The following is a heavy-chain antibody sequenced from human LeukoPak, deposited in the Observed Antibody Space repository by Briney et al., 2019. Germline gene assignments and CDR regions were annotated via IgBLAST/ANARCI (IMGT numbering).Heavy chain of an antibody. CDR3: ARERIPGYFDL. Sequence: SETLSLTCTVSGDSISSYFYIWVRQPPGKGLEWIGYIYYSGNTNSNPSLKSRVTISLDTSKNQFSLKLSSVTAADTAVYYCARERIPGYFDLWGRGTLVTVSS. J-gene: IGHJ2*01. V-gene: IGHV4-59*01. CDR1: GDSISSYF. D-gene: IGHD1-20*01. CDR2: IYYSGNT.